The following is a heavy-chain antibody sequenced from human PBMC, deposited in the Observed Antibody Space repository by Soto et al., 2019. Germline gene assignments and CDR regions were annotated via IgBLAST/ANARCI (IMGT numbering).Heavy chain of an antibody. CDR3: AKERIAVAGDYYGMDV. CDR1: VSTFSSYA. J-gene: IGHJ6*02. Sequence: HPWGSLRLSCAASVSTFSSYAMSWVRQAPGKGLEWVSAISGSGGSTYYADSVKGRFTISRDNSKNTLYLQMNSLRAEDTAVYYCAKERIAVAGDYYGMDVWGQGTTVTVSS. V-gene: IGHV3-23*01. D-gene: IGHD6-19*01. CDR2: ISGSGGST.